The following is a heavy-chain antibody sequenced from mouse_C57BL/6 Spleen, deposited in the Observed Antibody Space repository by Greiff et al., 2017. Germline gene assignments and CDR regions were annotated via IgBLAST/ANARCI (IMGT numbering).Heavy chain of an antibody. V-gene: IGHV5-12*01. CDR3: ARGGFDY. CDR1: GFTFSDYY. J-gene: IGHJ2*01. CDR2: ISNGGGST. Sequence: EVKLVESGGGLVQPGGSLKLSCAASGFTFSDYYMYWVRQTPEKRLEWVAYISNGGGSTYYPDTVKGRFTISRDTATNTLYLQMSRLKSEDTAMYYCARGGFDYWGQGTTLTVSS.